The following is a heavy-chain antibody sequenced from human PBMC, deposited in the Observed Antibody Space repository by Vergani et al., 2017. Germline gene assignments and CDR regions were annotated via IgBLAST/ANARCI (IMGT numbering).Heavy chain of an antibody. CDR1: GFTFDDYA. Sequence: EVQLVESGGGLVQPGRSLRLSCAASGFTFDDYAMHWVRQAPGRGLEWVSGISWNSGSIGYADSVKGRFTISRDNAKNSLYLQMNSLRAEDTAVYYCAREDIVVVPAAMRKYYYYYMDVWGKGTTVTVSS. CDR3: AREDIVVVPAAMRKYYYYYMDV. V-gene: IGHV3-9*01. J-gene: IGHJ6*03. CDR2: ISWNSGSI. D-gene: IGHD2-2*01.